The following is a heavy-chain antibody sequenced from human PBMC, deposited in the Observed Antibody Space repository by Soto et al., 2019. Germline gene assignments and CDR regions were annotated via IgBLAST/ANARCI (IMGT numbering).Heavy chain of an antibody. Sequence: ASVKVSCKASGYTFTSYGISWVRQAPGQGLEWMGWISAYNGNTNYAQKLQGRVTMTTDTSTSTAYTELGSLRSDDTAVYYCARFGGSGYYYYYYGMDVWGQGTTVTVSS. J-gene: IGHJ6*02. CDR2: ISAYNGNT. CDR1: GYTFTSYG. D-gene: IGHD3-22*01. V-gene: IGHV1-18*01. CDR3: ARFGGSGYYYYYYGMDV.